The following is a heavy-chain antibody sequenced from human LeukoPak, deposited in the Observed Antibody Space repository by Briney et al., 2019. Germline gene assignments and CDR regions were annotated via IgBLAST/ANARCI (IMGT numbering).Heavy chain of an antibody. CDR1: GGSISSGSYY. CDR2: IYTSGST. V-gene: IGHV4-61*02. J-gene: IGHJ4*02. Sequence: SETLSLTCTVSGGSISSGSYYWSWIRQPAGKGLEWIGRIYTSGSTNYNPSLKSRVTISVDTSKNQFSLKLSSVTAADTAVYYCARAPDTAMVTPFDYWGQGTLVTVSS. CDR3: ARAPDTAMVTPFDY. D-gene: IGHD5-18*01.